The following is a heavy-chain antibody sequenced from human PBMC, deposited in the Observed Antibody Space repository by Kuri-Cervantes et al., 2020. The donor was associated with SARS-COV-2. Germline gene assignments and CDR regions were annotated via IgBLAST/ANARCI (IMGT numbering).Heavy chain of an antibody. V-gene: IGHV1-2*04. CDR2: INPNSGGT. Sequence: ASVKVSCKASGYTFSGYYMHWVRQAPGQGLEWMGWINPNSGGTNYAQKFQGWDTMTRDTSISTAYMELSRLRSDDTAVYYCARELVVVPAAEQNWYYYYGMDVWGQGTTVTVSS. CDR3: ARELVVVPAAEQNWYYYYGMDV. CDR1: GYTFSGYY. D-gene: IGHD2-2*01. J-gene: IGHJ6*02.